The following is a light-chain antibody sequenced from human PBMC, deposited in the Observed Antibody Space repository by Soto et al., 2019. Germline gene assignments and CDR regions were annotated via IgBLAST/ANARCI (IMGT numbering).Light chain of an antibody. CDR1: QSISNS. CDR2: AAS. Sequence: DIQMTQSPSSLSASVGDRVTITCRASQSISNSLNWYQQKPGKAPNLVIYAASSLQSGVPSRFSGSGSGTDFTLTISNLQPEDFATYYCQQSYSAPGYTFGQGTKLENK. J-gene: IGKJ2*01. CDR3: QQSYSAPGYT. V-gene: IGKV1-39*01.